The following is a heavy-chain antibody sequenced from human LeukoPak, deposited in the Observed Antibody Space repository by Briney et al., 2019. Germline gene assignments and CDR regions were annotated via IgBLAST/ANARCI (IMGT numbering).Heavy chain of an antibody. V-gene: IGHV4-39*01. D-gene: IGHD2-2*02. Sequence: SETLSLTCTVSGGSISSSSYYWGWIRQPPGKGLEWIGSIYYSGSTYYNPSLKSRVTISVGTFKNQFSLKLSSVTAADTAVYYCARQWGRYCSSASCYNNYNYFDYWGQGTLVTVSS. CDR2: IYYSGST. CDR3: ARQWGRYCSSASCYNNYNYFDY. CDR1: GGSISSSSYY. J-gene: IGHJ4*02.